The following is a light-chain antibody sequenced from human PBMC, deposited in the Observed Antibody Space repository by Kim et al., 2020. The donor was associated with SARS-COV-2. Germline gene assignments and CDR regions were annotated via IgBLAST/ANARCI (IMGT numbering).Light chain of an antibody. CDR1: SSDIGNYDY. CDR3: SSYAVTKNLF. J-gene: IGLJ2*01. CDR2: EVS. V-gene: IGLV2-8*01. Sequence: QSALTQPPSASGSLGQSVTISCTGTSSDIGNYDYVSWYQQHPGKAPKLIISEVSKRPSGVPDRFSGSKSGNTASLTVSGLQADDEADYYCSSYAVTKNLFFGGGTKLTVL.